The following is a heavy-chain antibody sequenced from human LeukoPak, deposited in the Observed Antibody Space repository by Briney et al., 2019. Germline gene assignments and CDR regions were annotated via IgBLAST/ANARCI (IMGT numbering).Heavy chain of an antibody. Sequence: SYDGSNKYYADSVKGRFTISRDNSKNTLYLQMISLRAEDTAVYYCARSLYYYGSGSYLDYWGQGTLVTVSS. CDR2: SYDGSNK. D-gene: IGHD3-10*01. V-gene: IGHV3-30-3*01. CDR3: ARSLYYYGSGSYLDY. J-gene: IGHJ4*02.